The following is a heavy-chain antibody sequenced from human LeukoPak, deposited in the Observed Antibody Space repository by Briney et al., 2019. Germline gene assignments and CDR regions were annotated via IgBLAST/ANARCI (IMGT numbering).Heavy chain of an antibody. J-gene: IGHJ4*02. V-gene: IGHV3-30-3*01. CDR1: GFTFSNYA. D-gene: IGHD6-13*01. Sequence: GRSLRLSCAASGFTFSNYAMHWDRQAPGKGLEWVAVISHDGSNKYHADSVEGRFTISRDNSKNTLYLQMNSLRPEDTAVYYCARETAGGNYYFDYWGQGTLVTVSS. CDR3: ARETAGGNYYFDY. CDR2: ISHDGSNK.